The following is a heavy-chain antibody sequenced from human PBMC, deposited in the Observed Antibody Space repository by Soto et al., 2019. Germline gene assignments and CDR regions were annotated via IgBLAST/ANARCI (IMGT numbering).Heavy chain of an antibody. CDR3: AKGRTYYYDSSGYRRFEY. J-gene: IGHJ4*02. CDR1: LFTFSSYA. CDR2: ISGSVGST. Sequence: PVWSLRLSCSSSLFTFSSYARRWVLQGPLKWLEWVSAISGSVGSTYYADSVKGRFTISRDNSKNTLYLQMNSLRAEDTAVYYCAKGRTYYYDSSGYRRFEYWGQGTLVTVSS. V-gene: IGHV3-23*01. D-gene: IGHD3-22*01.